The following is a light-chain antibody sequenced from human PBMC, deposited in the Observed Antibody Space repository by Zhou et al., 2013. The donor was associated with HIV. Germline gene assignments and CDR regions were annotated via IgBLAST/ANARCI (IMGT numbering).Light chain of an antibody. J-gene: IGKJ3*01. CDR1: QSVDTY. CDR3: QQYNNWPPKT. CDR2: GAS. Sequence: EIVLTQSPVTLSVSPGGRATLSCRASQSVDTYLAWYQQRPGQAPRLLIYGASTRATGIPARFSGSGSGTEFTLTISSLQSEDFAVYYCQQYNNWPPKTFGPGTKVDIK. V-gene: IGKV3-15*01.